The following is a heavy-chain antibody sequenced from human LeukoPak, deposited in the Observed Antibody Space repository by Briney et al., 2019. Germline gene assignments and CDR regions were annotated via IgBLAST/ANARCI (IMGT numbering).Heavy chain of an antibody. V-gene: IGHV1-69*05. Sequence: SVKVSCKASGGTFSSHAISWVRQAPGQGLEWMGGIIPIFGTANYAQKFQGRVTITTDESTSTACMELSSLRSEDTAVYYCAGCLVYGDYVGWFDPWGQGTLVTVSS. CDR2: IIPIFGTA. CDR3: AGCLVYGDYVGWFDP. D-gene: IGHD4-17*01. CDR1: GGTFSSHA. J-gene: IGHJ5*02.